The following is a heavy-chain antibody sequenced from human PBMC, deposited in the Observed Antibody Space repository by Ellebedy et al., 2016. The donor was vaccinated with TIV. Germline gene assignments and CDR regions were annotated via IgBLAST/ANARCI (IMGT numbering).Heavy chain of an antibody. CDR1: GYTLTELS. V-gene: IGHV1-24*01. Sequence: ASVKVSCXVSGYTLTELSMHWVRQAPGKGLEWMGGFDPEDGETIYAQKFQGRVTMTEDTSTDTAYMELSSLRSEDTAVYYCATGRGITMVRGVISSDYWGQGTLVTVSS. CDR3: ATGRGITMVRGVISSDY. J-gene: IGHJ4*02. CDR2: FDPEDGET. D-gene: IGHD3-10*01.